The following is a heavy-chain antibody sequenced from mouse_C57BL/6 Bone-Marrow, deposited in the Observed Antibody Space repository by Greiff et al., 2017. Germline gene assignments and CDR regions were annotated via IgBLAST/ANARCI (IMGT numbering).Heavy chain of an antibody. D-gene: IGHD2-5*01. CDR3: ARSYYSNYDFDY. CDR1: GYTFTSYW. J-gene: IGHJ2*01. Sequence: VQLQQPGAELVKPGASVKLSCKASGYTFTSYWMHWVKQRPGQGLEWIGMIHPNSGSTNYNEKFKSKATLTVDKSSSTAYMQLSSLTSEDSAVYYCARSYYSNYDFDYWGQGTTLTVSS. CDR2: IHPNSGST. V-gene: IGHV1-64*01.